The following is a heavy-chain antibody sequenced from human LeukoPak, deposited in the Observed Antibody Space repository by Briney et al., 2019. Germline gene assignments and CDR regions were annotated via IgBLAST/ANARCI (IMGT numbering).Heavy chain of an antibody. J-gene: IGHJ4*02. D-gene: IGHD3-10*01. CDR2: ISGSGGST. CDR1: GFTFSSYA. CDR3: ARVAMVRGVIPHFDY. Sequence: GGSLRLSCAASGFTFSSYAMSWVRQAPGKGLEWVSAISGSGGSTYYADSVKGRFTISRDNSKNTLYLQMNSLRAEDTAVYYCARVAMVRGVIPHFDYWGQGTLVTVSS. V-gene: IGHV3-23*01.